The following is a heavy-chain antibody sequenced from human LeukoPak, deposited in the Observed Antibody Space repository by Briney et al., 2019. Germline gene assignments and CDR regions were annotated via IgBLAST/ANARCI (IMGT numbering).Heavy chain of an antibody. CDR1: GGSFSGYY. Sequence: SETLSLTCAVYGGSFSGYYWSWIRQPPGKGLEWIGEINHSGSTSYNPSLKSRVTISVDTSKNQFSLKLSSVTAADTAVYYCARGRGYCSGGSCYSRRPNWFDPWGQGTLVTVSS. V-gene: IGHV4-34*01. J-gene: IGHJ5*02. CDR3: ARGRGYCSGGSCYSRRPNWFDP. CDR2: INHSGST. D-gene: IGHD2-15*01.